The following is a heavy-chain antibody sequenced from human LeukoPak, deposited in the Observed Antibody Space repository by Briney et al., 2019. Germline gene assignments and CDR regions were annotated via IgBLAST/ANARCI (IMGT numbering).Heavy chain of an antibody. V-gene: IGHV1-18*01. J-gene: IGHJ2*01. CDR3: ARGLGVVTAQSEQPKPRYFDL. CDR1: GYTFISYG. Sequence: ASVKVSCKASGYTFISYGISWVRRAPGQGLEWMGWISGYNGNTNYAQNLQGRVTMTTDTSTSTAYMELRSLRSDDTAAYYCARGLGVVTAQSEQPKPRYFDLWGRGTQVTVSS. CDR2: ISGYNGNT. D-gene: IGHD2-21*02.